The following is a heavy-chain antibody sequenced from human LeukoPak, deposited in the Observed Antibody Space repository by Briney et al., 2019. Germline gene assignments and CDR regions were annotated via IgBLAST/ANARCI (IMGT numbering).Heavy chain of an antibody. CDR2: INRHGNEV. Sequence: GGSLRLSCAASGFMFSDYWMTWVRQVPGTGLEWVANINRHGNEVHYVDSVKGRFTISRDNAKNSLYLRLDSLRVEDTAVYYCARVGTWELQRVFDYWGQGTLVTVSS. CDR1: GFMFSDYW. J-gene: IGHJ4*02. CDR3: ARVGTWELQRVFDY. V-gene: IGHV3-7*01. D-gene: IGHD1-1*01.